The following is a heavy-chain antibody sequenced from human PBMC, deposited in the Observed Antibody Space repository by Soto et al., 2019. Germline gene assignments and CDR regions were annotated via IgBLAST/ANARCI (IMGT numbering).Heavy chain of an antibody. CDR2: VSATAGTT. J-gene: IGHJ4*02. D-gene: IGHD3-16*01. CDR1: GFTFSNYA. CDR3: AKDRLAGGFDY. Sequence: GGSLRLSCAASGFTFSNYAMSWVRQAPGKGLEWVSLVSATAGTTYYTDSVKGRFTISRDNSRNTVYVQMNSLRADDTAGYYCAKDRLAGGFDYWGQGSLVTVSS. V-gene: IGHV3-23*01.